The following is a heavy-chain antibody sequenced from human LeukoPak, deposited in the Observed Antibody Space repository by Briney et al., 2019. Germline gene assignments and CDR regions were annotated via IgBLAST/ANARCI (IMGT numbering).Heavy chain of an antibody. CDR1: GYTFTDYY. V-gene: IGHV1-2*02. CDR3: ARVRIGQQLDKYYYYAMDV. CDR2: INPNSGGT. J-gene: IGHJ6*02. D-gene: IGHD6-13*01. Sequence: ASVKVSCKASGYTFTDYYMNWVRQAPGQGLEWMGWINPNSGGTNYAQTFQGRVTMTTDTSISSVYMEMSRLRSEDTAVYYCARVRIGQQLDKYYYYAMDVWGQGTTVTVSS.